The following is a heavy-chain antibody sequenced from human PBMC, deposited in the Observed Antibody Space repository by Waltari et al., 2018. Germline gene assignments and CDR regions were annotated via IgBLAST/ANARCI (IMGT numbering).Heavy chain of an antibody. CDR3: ARDRYYYYFGMDV. V-gene: IGHV3-7*01. CDR1: GFTFTNSW. J-gene: IGHJ6*02. CDR2: IKHDGSEK. Sequence: EVQLVESGGGLVQPGGSLRLSCAASGFTFTNSWMRWVRQAPGKGLEWVAKIKHDGSEKYYVDSVKGRFTISRDYAKNSLDLQMNSLRAEDTAVYYCARDRYYYYFGMDVWGQGTTVTVSS.